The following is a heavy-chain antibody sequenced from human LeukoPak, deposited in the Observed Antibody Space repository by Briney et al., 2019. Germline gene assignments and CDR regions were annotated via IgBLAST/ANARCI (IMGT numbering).Heavy chain of an antibody. CDR3: ARDGAGTGYFDY. V-gene: IGHV1-2*02. J-gene: IGHJ4*02. D-gene: IGHD6-19*01. Sequence: ASVKVSCKASGYTFTGYYMHWVRQAPGQGLEWMGWINPNSGGTNYAQKFQGRVTMTTDTSTSTAYMELRSLRSDDTAVYYCARDGAGTGYFDYWGQGTLVTVSS. CDR1: GYTFTGYY. CDR2: INPNSGGT.